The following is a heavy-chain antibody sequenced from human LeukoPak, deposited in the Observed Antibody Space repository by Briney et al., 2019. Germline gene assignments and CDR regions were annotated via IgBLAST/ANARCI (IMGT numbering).Heavy chain of an antibody. Sequence: SETLSLTCTVSGGSISSSSYYWGWIRQPPGKGLEWIGSIYYSGSTYYNPSLKSRVTISVDTSKNQFSLKLSSVTAADTAVYYCARRRSSSDYYYYYMDVWGKGTTVTISS. CDR1: GGSISSSSYY. CDR3: ARRRSSSDYYYYYMDV. CDR2: IYYSGST. V-gene: IGHV4-39*07. J-gene: IGHJ6*03. D-gene: IGHD6-13*01.